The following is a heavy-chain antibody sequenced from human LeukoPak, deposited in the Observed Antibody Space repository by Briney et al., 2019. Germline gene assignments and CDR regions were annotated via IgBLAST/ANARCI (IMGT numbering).Heavy chain of an antibody. Sequence: GGSLRLSCAASGFTFNSYAMHWVRQAPGKGLEWVAVISYDGSNKYYADSVKGRFTISRDNSKNTLYLQMISLRAEDTAVYYCARDRTGYGENVHFDYWGQGTLVTVSS. V-gene: IGHV3-30-3*01. J-gene: IGHJ4*02. CDR2: ISYDGSNK. CDR3: ARDRTGYGENVHFDY. D-gene: IGHD4-17*01. CDR1: GFTFNSYA.